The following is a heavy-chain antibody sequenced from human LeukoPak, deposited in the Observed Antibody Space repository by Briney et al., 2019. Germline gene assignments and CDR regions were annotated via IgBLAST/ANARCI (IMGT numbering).Heavy chain of an antibody. J-gene: IGHJ4*02. CDR1: GFTFTSYG. D-gene: IGHD1-14*01. CDR3: AKDWSGSDYFDY. V-gene: IGHV3-30*18. Sequence: GGSLRLSCAASGFTFTSYGMHWVRQAPGKGLEWVAVISYDGSNTYYADSVKGRFTISRDDSKNTLFLHMNSLRAEDTAIYYCAKDWSGSDYFDYWGQGTLVTVSS. CDR2: ISYDGSNT.